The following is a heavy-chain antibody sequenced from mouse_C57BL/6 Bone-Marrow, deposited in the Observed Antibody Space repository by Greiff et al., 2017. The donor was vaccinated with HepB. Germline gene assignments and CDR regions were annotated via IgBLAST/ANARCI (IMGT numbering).Heavy chain of an antibody. J-gene: IGHJ4*01. CDR2: IHPNSGST. V-gene: IGHV1-64*01. D-gene: IGHD1-1*01. CDR1: GYTFTSYW. Sequence: QVQLQQPGAELVKPGASVKLSCKASGYTFTSYWMHWVKQRPGQGLEWIGMIHPNSGSTNYNEKFKSKATLTVDKSSSTAYMQLSSLTSEDSAVYYCARSDTTVVAGNAMDYWGQGTSVTVSS. CDR3: ARSDTTVVAGNAMDY.